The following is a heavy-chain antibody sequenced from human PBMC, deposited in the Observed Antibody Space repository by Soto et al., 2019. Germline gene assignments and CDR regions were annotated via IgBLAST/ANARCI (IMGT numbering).Heavy chain of an antibody. CDR2: IIPIFGTA. CDR1: GGTFSSYA. J-gene: IGHJ6*02. D-gene: IGHD3-3*01. CDR3: ARDNVLRFLERPGAGYYYGMDV. Sequence: ASVKVSCKASGGTFSSYAISWVRQAPGQGLEWMGGIIPIFGTANYAQKFQGRVTITADESTSTAYVELSSLRSEDTAVYYCARDNVLRFLERPGAGYYYGMDVWGQGTTVTVSS. V-gene: IGHV1-69*13.